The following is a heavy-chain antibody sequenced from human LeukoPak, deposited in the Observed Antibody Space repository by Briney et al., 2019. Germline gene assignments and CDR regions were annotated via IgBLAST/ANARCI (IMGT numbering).Heavy chain of an antibody. V-gene: IGHV3-66*01. D-gene: IGHD5-24*01. CDR2: IRSGGST. CDR1: GLSVSGNY. Sequence: GGSLRLSCAASGLSVSGNYMSWVRLAPGKGLEWVSVIRSGGSTDYADSVKGRFTISRVNFKNTLYLQMNSLRAEDTAVYYCARGCRDGYISPFDPWGQGTLVTVSS. J-gene: IGHJ5*02. CDR3: ARGCRDGYISPFDP.